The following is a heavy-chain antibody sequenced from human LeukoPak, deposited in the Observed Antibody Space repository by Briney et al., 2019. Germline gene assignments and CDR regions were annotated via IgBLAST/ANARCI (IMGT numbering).Heavy chain of an antibody. CDR3: ARGDFPTYQLLLDY. Sequence: SETLSLTCTVSGGSISSYYWSWIRQPPGKGLEWIGYIYYSGSTNYNPSLKSRVTISVDTSKNQFSLKLSSVTAADTAVYYCARGDFPTYQLLLDYWGQGTLVTVSS. D-gene: IGHD2-2*01. CDR1: GGSISSYY. J-gene: IGHJ4*02. CDR2: IYYSGST. V-gene: IGHV4-59*01.